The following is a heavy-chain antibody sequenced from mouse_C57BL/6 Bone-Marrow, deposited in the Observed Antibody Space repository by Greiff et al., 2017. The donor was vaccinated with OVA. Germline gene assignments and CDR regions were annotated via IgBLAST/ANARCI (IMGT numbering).Heavy chain of an antibody. Sequence: EVKVVESGGGLVKPGGSLKLSCAASGFTFSDYGMHWVRQAPEKGLEWVAYISSGSSTIYYADTVKGRFTISRDNAKNTLFLQMTGLRSEDTAMYDCARKRTAQATSYYFDDWGQGTTLTVSS. D-gene: IGHD3-2*02. CDR2: ISSGSSTI. CDR1: GFTFSDYG. J-gene: IGHJ2*01. V-gene: IGHV5-17*01. CDR3: ARKRTAQATSYYFDD.